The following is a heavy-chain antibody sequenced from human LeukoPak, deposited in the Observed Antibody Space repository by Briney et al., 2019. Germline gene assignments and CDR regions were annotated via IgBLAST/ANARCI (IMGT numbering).Heavy chain of an antibody. CDR3: ARPMQDTRIRPYGSILEDAFDI. D-gene: IGHD1-1*01. J-gene: IGHJ3*02. V-gene: IGHV4-39*01. Sequence: SETLSLTCTVSGGSISSSSYYWGWIRQPPGKGLEWIGSIYYSGSTYYNPSLKSRVTISVDTSKNQFSLKLSSVTAADTAVYYCARPMQDTRIRPYGSILEDAFDIWGQGTMVTVSS. CDR2: IYYSGST. CDR1: GGSISSSSYY.